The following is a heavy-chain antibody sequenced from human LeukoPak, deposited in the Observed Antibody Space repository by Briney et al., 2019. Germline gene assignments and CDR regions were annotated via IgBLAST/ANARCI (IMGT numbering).Heavy chain of an antibody. J-gene: IGHJ6*03. Sequence: GGSLRLSCAASGFTFSNAWMSWVRQAPGKGLEWVGRIKSKTDGGTTDYAAPVKGRFTISRDDSKNTLYLQTNSLKTEDTAVYYCTTGPLGYCSGGSCYHRYYYYYMDVWGKGTTVTVSS. V-gene: IGHV3-15*01. CDR3: TTGPLGYCSGGSCYHRYYYYYMDV. CDR1: GFTFSNAW. D-gene: IGHD2-15*01. CDR2: IKSKTDGGTT.